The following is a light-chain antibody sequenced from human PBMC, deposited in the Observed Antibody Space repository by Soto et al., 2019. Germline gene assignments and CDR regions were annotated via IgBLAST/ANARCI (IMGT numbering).Light chain of an antibody. CDR3: AAWDDSLSGYV. Sequence: QSVLTQPPSASGTPGQRVTISCSGSSSIIGSNYFYWYQQFPGTAPKLLIYRNNQRPSGVSDRFSGSKSGTSASLAIIGFRSEDEADYYCAAWDDSLSGYVFGTGTKVTVL. CDR2: RNN. J-gene: IGLJ1*01. CDR1: SSIIGSNY. V-gene: IGLV1-47*01.